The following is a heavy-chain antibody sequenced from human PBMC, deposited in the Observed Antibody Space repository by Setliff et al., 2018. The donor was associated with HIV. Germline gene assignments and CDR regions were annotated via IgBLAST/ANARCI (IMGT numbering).Heavy chain of an antibody. CDR2: ISPSGTYI. D-gene: IGHD3-3*01. V-gene: IGHV3-21*04. Sequence: GGSLRLSCAASGFTFSSYSMNWVRQAPGKGLEWVSFISPSGTYIHYADSLKGRFTISRDNAKNSLYLQMNSLRAEDTAVYYCARGGYYDFWSPYYIDVWGKGTTVTVSS. CDR3: ARGGYYDFWSPYYIDV. J-gene: IGHJ6*03. CDR1: GFTFSSYS.